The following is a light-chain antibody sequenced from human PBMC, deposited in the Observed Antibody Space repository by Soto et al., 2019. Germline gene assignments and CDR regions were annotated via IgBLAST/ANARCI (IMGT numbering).Light chain of an antibody. CDR3: ASWDDSLNGPV. J-gene: IGLJ1*01. CDR2: TNT. CDR1: SSNVGGNP. Sequence: QSVLTQPPSASGTPGHRVTISCSGSSSNVGGNPVNWYQHVPTTAPKLLIYTNTQRPSGVPDRFSGSKSGTSASLAISGLQSEDEADYYCASWDDSLNGPVFGTGTKLTVL. V-gene: IGLV1-44*01.